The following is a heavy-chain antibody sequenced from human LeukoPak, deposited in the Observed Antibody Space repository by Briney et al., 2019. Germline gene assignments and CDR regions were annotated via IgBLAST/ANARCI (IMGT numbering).Heavy chain of an antibody. V-gene: IGHV3-23*01. CDR3: AKDAGPRGAFSGLFDF. D-gene: IGHD1-26*01. J-gene: IGHJ4*02. Sequence: GGSLRLSCAASGFTFSSYAMTWVRQAPGKGLEWVSALTGTGGSTFYEDSVKGRFTISRDNSKNTLYLQMNSLRAEDTAVYYCAKDAGPRGAFSGLFDFWGQGTLVTVSS. CDR2: LTGTGGST. CDR1: GFTFSSYA.